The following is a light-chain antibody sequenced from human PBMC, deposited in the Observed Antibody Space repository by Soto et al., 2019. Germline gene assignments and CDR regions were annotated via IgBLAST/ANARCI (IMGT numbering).Light chain of an antibody. CDR2: PAS. CDR3: QQYKDWPPT. J-gene: IGKJ1*01. V-gene: IGKV3-15*01. CDR1: QSVGTT. Sequence: EIVMTQSPVTLSVSPGERVTLSCRASQSVGTTVAWYQQKSGRAPRLLIYPASTRATGVPARFSGSASGTDFTLSITSLQSEDFGVYYCQQYKDWPPTFGQGTKVDIK.